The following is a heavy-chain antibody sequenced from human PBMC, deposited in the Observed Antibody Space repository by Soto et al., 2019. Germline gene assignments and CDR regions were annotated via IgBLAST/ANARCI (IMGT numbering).Heavy chain of an antibody. J-gene: IGHJ6*02. CDR1: GFTFSSYW. CDR2: IKQDGSEK. Sequence: GGSLRLSCAASGFTFSSYWMSWVRQAPGKGLQWVANIKQDGSEKHYVDSVKGRFTISRDNAKNSLYLQMNSLGAEDTAVYYCARRGVAGGLSGMDVWGQGTTVTVSS. CDR3: ARRGVAGGLSGMDV. D-gene: IGHD6-19*01. V-gene: IGHV3-7*01.